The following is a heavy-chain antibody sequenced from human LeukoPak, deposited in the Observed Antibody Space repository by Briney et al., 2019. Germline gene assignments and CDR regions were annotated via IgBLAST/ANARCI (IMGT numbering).Heavy chain of an antibody. Sequence: SGPTLVDPTQTLTVTCSFSGFSVSSSGVAVTWIRQPPGKALEWLALVYWTDEKHYNPSLNNRLTITKDTSKNQVVLTMTNMDPMDTATFYCALGFSEALAFDYWGQGTLVTVSS. J-gene: IGHJ4*02. V-gene: IGHV2-5*01. D-gene: IGHD3-3*02. CDR1: GFSVSSSGVA. CDR3: ALGFSEALAFDY. CDR2: VYWTDEK.